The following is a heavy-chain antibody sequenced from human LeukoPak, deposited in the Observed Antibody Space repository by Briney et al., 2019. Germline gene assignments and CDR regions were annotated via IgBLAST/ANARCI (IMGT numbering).Heavy chain of an antibody. CDR2: IQQDGSEK. D-gene: IGHD1-26*01. J-gene: IGHJ4*02. CDR1: GFTFSSYW. V-gene: IGHV3-7*01. Sequence: GGSLRLSCAVSGFTFSSYWMTWVRQAPGKGLEWVANIQQDGSEKHYVDSVKGRFTISRDNAKNSLYLQMNSLRADDTALYYCASTKVGATRFDYWGQGTLVTVSS. CDR3: ASTKVGATRFDY.